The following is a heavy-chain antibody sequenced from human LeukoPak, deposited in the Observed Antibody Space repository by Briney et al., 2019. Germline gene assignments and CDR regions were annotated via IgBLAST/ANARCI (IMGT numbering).Heavy chain of an antibody. Sequence: GASVKVSCKASGYTFTGYYMNWVRQAPGQGLEWVGWINPNSGGTNYAQKFQGRVTMTRDTSISTAYMELSRLRSDDTAVYYCARGGVLGYCSSTSCADFDYWGQGTLVTVSS. CDR1: GYTFTGYY. V-gene: IGHV1-2*02. CDR2: INPNSGGT. J-gene: IGHJ4*02. D-gene: IGHD2-2*01. CDR3: ARGGVLGYCSSTSCADFDY.